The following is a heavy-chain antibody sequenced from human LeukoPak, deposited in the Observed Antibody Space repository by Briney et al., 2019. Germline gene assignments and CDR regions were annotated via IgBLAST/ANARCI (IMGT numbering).Heavy chain of an antibody. CDR1: GFTFSSYA. V-gene: IGHV3-23*01. CDR3: AREIFGSGSYPDY. Sequence: GGSLRLSCAASGFTFSSYAMSWVRQAPGKGLEWVSAISGSGGTTYYADSVKGRFTISRDNSKSTLYVQMNSLGGEDTAVYYCAREIFGSGSYPDYWGQGTLVTVSS. J-gene: IGHJ4*02. CDR2: ISGSGGTT. D-gene: IGHD3-10*01.